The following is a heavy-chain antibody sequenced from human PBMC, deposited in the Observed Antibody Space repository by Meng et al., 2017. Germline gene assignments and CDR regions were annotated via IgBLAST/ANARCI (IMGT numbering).Heavy chain of an antibody. D-gene: IGHD6-6*01. J-gene: IGHJ4*02. CDR1: GGSFSGYY. V-gene: IGHV4-34*01. CDR3: ARRGIAARPFYY. CDR2: INHSGST. Sequence: VQLLQWGAGLLKPSAALSLTCAVYGGSFSGYYWSWIRQPPGKGLEWIGEINHSGSTNYNPSLKSRVTISVDTSKNQFSLKLSSVTAADTAVYYCARRGIAARPFYYWGQGTLVTVSS.